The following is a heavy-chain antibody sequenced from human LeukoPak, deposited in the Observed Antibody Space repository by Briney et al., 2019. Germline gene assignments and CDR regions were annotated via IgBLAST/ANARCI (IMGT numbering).Heavy chain of an antibody. D-gene: IGHD3-22*01. V-gene: IGHV3-30*02. Sequence: GGSLRLSCAASGFTFSSYGMHWVRQAPGKGLEWVAFIRYDGSNKYYADSVKGRFTISRDNSKNTLYLQMNSLRAEDTAVYYCARAISGYDTLPFDYWGQGTLVTVSS. CDR2: IRYDGSNK. CDR3: ARAISGYDTLPFDY. J-gene: IGHJ4*02. CDR1: GFTFSSYG.